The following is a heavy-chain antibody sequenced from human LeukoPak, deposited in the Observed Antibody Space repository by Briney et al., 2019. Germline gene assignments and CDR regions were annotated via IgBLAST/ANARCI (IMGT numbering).Heavy chain of an antibody. V-gene: IGHV3-23*01. Sequence: GASLRLSCAASGFSFSSSAMSWVRQAPGKGLEWVSALNDSGDSTYYADSVKGRFTVSRDNSKNTLYLQMNGLRAEDTAVYYCAKAAGGLVYWGQGTLVIISS. D-gene: IGHD6-19*01. J-gene: IGHJ4*02. CDR2: LNDSGDST. CDR1: GFSFSSSA. CDR3: AKAAGGLVY.